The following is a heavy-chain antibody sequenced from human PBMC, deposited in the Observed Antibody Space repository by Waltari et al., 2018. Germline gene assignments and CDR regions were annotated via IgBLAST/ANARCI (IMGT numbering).Heavy chain of an antibody. D-gene: IGHD6-6*01. CDR2: INPNSGGT. Sequence: QVQLVQSGAEVKKPGASVKGSCMASGYTLTATYIHSLRPAPGQGLEWMGWINPNSGGTKYAQKFQGRVTMTRDTSISTAYMELTRLRSDDTAVYYCARALYSSSSEFHYWGQGTLVTVSS. CDR1: GYTLTATY. J-gene: IGHJ4*02. CDR3: ARALYSSSSEFHY. V-gene: IGHV1-2*02.